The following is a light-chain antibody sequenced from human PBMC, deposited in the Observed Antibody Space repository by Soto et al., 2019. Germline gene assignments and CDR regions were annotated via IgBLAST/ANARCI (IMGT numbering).Light chain of an antibody. V-gene: IGKV1-39*01. CDR2: AAS. CDR3: QQCYSTPWT. Sequence: DIQMTQSPSSLSASVGDRVTITCRASQSISTYLTWYQQKPGKAPTLLIRAASTLHTGVASRFSGSGSGTDFTLTISSLRPEDFATYYCQQCYSTPWTFGQGTKVEIK. CDR1: QSISTY. J-gene: IGKJ1*01.